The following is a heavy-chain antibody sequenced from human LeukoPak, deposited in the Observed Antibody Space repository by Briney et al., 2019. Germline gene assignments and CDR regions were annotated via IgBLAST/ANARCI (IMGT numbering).Heavy chain of an antibody. J-gene: IGHJ6*03. CDR2: INPNSGGT. Sequence: APVKVSCKASGYTFTGYYMHWVRQAPGQGLEWMGWINPNSGGTNYAQKFQGRVTMTRDTSINTAYMELRSLRSDDTAVYYCARVQLLWFGEFNLGDYYYMDVWGKGTTVTVSS. CDR1: GYTFTGYY. V-gene: IGHV1-2*02. D-gene: IGHD3-10*01. CDR3: ARVQLLWFGEFNLGDYYYMDV.